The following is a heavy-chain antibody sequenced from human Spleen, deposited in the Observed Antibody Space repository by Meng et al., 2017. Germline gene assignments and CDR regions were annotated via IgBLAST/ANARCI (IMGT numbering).Heavy chain of an antibody. CDR2: IYYNGVT. CDR3: AKGDNGGYTYGHANY. J-gene: IGHJ4*02. D-gene: IGHD5-18*01. Sequence: SETLSLTCTVSGGSITRDGIYWSWLRQVPGKGPEWIGYIYYNGVTYYNPSLESRVTISVDPPKNQFSLKLHSVTAADTAVYYCAKGDNGGYTYGHANYWGQGTLVTVSS. CDR1: GGSITRDGIY. V-gene: IGHV4-31*03.